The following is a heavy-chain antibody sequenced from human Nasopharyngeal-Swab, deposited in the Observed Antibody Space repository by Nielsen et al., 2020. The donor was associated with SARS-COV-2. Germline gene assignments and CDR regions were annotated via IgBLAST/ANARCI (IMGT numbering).Heavy chain of an antibody. CDR2: IFSNDEK. Sequence: RQAPGKALEWLAHIFSNDEKSYSTSLKSRLTISKDTSKSQVVLTMTNMDPVDTATYYCARISSLYYHYMDVWGKGTTVTVSS. J-gene: IGHJ6*03. CDR3: ARISSLYYHYMDV. V-gene: IGHV2-26*01.